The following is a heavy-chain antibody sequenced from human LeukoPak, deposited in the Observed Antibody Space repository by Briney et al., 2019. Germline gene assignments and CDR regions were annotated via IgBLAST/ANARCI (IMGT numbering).Heavy chain of an antibody. Sequence: PGGSLRLSCAASGFXVSSSYISWVRQAPGKGLEWVSVIYIGGSTYYADSVKGRFTISRDNSKNTLYLQMNSLRVEDTAVYYCARTTEAAAFDIWGQGTMVTVSS. CDR3: ARTTEAAAFDI. CDR1: GFXVSSSY. CDR2: IYIGGST. D-gene: IGHD4-17*01. V-gene: IGHV3-53*01. J-gene: IGHJ3*02.